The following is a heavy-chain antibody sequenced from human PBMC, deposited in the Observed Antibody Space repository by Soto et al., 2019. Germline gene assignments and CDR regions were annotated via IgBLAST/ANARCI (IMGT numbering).Heavy chain of an antibody. CDR2: ISAYNGNT. CDR3: ARGPYDYIWGSYRLGWFEP. CDR1: GYTFTSHG. V-gene: IGHV1-18*01. D-gene: IGHD3-16*02. J-gene: IGHJ5*02. Sequence: ASVKVSCKASGYTFTSHGISWVRQAPGQGLEWMGWISAYNGNTNYAQKLQGRVTMTTDTSTSTAYMELRSLRSDDTAVYYCARGPYDYIWGSYRLGWFEPWGQGTLVTV.